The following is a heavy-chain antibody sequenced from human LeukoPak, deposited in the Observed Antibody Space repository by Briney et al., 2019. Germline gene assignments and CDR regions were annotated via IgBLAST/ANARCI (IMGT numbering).Heavy chain of an antibody. J-gene: IGHJ4*02. CDR3: ARVVILELGYFDC. CDR2: IYYSGST. D-gene: IGHD1-7*01. V-gene: IGHV4-30-4*08. Sequence: PSETLSLTCTVSGGSISSGNYYWSWIRQPPGKGLEWIGYIYYSGSTYYNPSLKSRVTLSVDTSKNQFSLKLTSVTAADTAVYYCARVVILELGYFDCWGQGTLVTVSS. CDR1: GGSISSGNYY.